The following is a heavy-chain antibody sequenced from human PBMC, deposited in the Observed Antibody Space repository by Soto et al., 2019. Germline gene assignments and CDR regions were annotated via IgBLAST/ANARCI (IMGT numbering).Heavy chain of an antibody. V-gene: IGHV1-18*01. CDR1: GYTFTSYG. D-gene: IGHD3-10*01. J-gene: IGHJ3*02. CDR2: ISAYNGNT. CDR3: ARGSRFLVRGGAFDI. Sequence: QVQLVQSGAEVKKPGASVKVSCKASGYTFTSYGISWVRQAPGQGLEWMGWISAYNGNTNYAQKFQGRVTMTRDTSISTAYMELSRLRSDDTAVYYCARGSRFLVRGGAFDIWGQGTMVTVSS.